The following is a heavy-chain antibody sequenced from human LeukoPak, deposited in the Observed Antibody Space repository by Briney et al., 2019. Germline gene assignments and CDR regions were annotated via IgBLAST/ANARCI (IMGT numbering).Heavy chain of an antibody. CDR2: IWYDGSNK. D-gene: IGHD6-6*01. CDR1: GFTFSSYG. V-gene: IGHV3-33*01. CDR3: ARDSSSSDLYGMDV. J-gene: IGHJ6*02. Sequence: GGSLRLSCAASGFTFSSYGMHWVRQAPGKGLEWVAVIWYDGSNKYYADSVKGRFTISRDNSKNTLYLQMNSLRAEDTAVYYCARDSSSSDLYGMDVWGQGTTVTVSS.